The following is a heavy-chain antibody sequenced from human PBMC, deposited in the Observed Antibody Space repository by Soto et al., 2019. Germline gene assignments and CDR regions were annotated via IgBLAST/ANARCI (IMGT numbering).Heavy chain of an antibody. V-gene: IGHV4-59*01. CDR1: GVSISGSY. CDR2: VYYTGST. D-gene: IGHD6-19*01. J-gene: IGHJ4*02. CDR3: ARRVAVPGAYIDY. Sequence: PSETLSLTCSVSGVSISGSYWRWIRQSPGKGLEWLAYVYYTGSTNYSPSLRSRVSMSLDTSKQEFSLRLSSVTAADTAVYFCARRVAVPGAYIDYRGQGTQVNVSS.